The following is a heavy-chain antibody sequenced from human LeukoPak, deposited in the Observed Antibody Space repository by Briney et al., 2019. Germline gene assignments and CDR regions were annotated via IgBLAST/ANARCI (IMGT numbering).Heavy chain of an antibody. V-gene: IGHV3-7*03. Sequence: PSETLSLTCTVSGGSISSGGYYWSWIRQHPGKGLEWVANIKQDGSEKYYVDSVKGRFTISRDNAKNSLYLQMHSLRAEDTAVYYCGRAMHVWGQGTTVTVSS. CDR1: GGSISSGGYY. CDR2: IKQDGSEK. J-gene: IGHJ6*02. CDR3: GRAMHV.